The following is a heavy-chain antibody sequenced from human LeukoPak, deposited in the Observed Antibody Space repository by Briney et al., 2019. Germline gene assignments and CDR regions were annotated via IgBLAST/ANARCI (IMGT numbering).Heavy chain of an antibody. D-gene: IGHD3-10*01. CDR3: AREVMVRGGEGFSPTNYYGMDV. Sequence: GASVKVSCKASGGTFSSYAISWVRQAPGQGLEWMGGIIPIFGTANYAQKFQGRVTITADESTSTAYTELSSLRSEDTAVYYCAREVMVRGGEGFSPTNYYGMDVWGKGTTVTVSS. CDR1: GGTFSSYA. V-gene: IGHV1-69*13. J-gene: IGHJ6*04. CDR2: IIPIFGTA.